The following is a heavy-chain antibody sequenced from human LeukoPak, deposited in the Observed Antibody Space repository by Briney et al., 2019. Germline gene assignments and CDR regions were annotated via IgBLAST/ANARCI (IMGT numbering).Heavy chain of an antibody. J-gene: IGHJ4*02. CDR3: ARGYYYGL. D-gene: IGHD3-10*01. CDR2: ISYDGSNK. Sequence: PGGSLRLSCAASGFTFSSYAMHWVRQAPGKGLEWVAVISYDGSNKYYADYVKGRFTISRDNSKNTLYLQMNSLRAEDTAVYYCARGYYYGLWGQGTLVTVSS. V-gene: IGHV3-30-3*01. CDR1: GFTFSSYA.